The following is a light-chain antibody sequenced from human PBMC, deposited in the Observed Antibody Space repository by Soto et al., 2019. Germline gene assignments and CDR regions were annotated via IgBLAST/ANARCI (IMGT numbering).Light chain of an antibody. CDR2: SST. J-gene: IGLJ3*02. CDR1: SSNIGTNP. Sequence: QSVLTQPPSASGTPGQRVTISCSGSSSNIGTNPVNWYQQFPRSAPNLPMYSSTQRHSGVTDRFSGSKSGTSDSLAISGLQSDDEDDYYCAAWDGSLNVVLFGGGTKVTVL. V-gene: IGLV1-44*01. CDR3: AAWDGSLNVVL.